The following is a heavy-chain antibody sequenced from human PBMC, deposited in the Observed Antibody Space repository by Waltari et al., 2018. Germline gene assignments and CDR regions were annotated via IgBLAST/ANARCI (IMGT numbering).Heavy chain of an antibody. Sequence: EVQLVESGGGLVQPGGSLRLSCAASGFTFSSYELNLVRTGPGKGLVWVSYISMSGRTIYYADSVKGRFTISRDNAKNSLYLQMNSLRAEDTAVYYCAREGTCSTSCYVPNSYGMDVWGQGTTVTVSS. CDR1: GFTFSSYE. J-gene: IGHJ6*02. D-gene: IGHD2-2*01. V-gene: IGHV3-48*03. CDR2: ISMSGRTI. CDR3: AREGTCSTSCYVPNSYGMDV.